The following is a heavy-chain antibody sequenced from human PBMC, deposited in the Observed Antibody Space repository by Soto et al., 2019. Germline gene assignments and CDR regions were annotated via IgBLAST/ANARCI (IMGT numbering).Heavy chain of an antibody. D-gene: IGHD5-12*01. V-gene: IGHV3-9*01. CDR3: AKVTPPYSGYDHGMDV. J-gene: IGHJ6*02. Sequence: GGSVRLSCAASGFTFDDYAMHWVRQAPGKSLEWASGISWNSGSIGYAESVKGRFTISRDNAKNSLYLQMNSLRAEDTALYYCAKVTPPYSGYDHGMDVWGQGTTVTVSS. CDR1: GFTFDDYA. CDR2: ISWNSGSI.